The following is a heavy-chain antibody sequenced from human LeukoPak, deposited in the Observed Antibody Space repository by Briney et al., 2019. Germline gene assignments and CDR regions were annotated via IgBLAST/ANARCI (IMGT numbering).Heavy chain of an antibody. V-gene: IGHV4-59*01. D-gene: IGHD3-10*01. CDR2: IYYSGGT. CDR3: AKIRRGGDFDY. Sequence: SETLSLTCTVSGGSINYYYWMWIRQPPGKGLEWIGYIYYSGGTHYNPSLKSRVTMLVDTSKNQFSLKLTAVTAADTAVYYCAKIRRGGDFDYWGQGTLVTVSS. J-gene: IGHJ4*02. CDR1: GGSINYYY.